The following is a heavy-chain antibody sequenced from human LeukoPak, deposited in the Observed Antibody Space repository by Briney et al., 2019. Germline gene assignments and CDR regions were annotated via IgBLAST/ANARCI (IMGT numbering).Heavy chain of an antibody. Sequence: GSLRLSCAASGFTFSSYAMHWVRQAPGKGLEWVAVISYDGSNKYYADSVKGRFTISRDNSKNTLYLQMNSLRSEDTAVYYCARGYSSSSVAEFDPWGQGTLVTVSS. CDR1: GFTFSSYA. CDR3: ARGYSSSSVAEFDP. CDR2: ISYDGSNK. V-gene: IGHV3-30*04. D-gene: IGHD6-13*01. J-gene: IGHJ5*02.